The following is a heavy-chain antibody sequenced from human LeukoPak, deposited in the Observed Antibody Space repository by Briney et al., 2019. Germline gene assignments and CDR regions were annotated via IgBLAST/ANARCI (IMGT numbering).Heavy chain of an antibody. J-gene: IGHJ4*02. CDR2: IRYDGSNK. V-gene: IGHV3-30*02. CDR1: GFTFSSYD. CDR3: AKDSIFGVVMYYFDY. Sequence: GGSLRLSCAASGFTFSSYDMHWVRQAPGKGLEWVAFIRYDGSNKYYADSVKGRFTISRDNSKNTLYLQMNSLRAEDTAVYYCAKDSIFGVVMYYFDYWGQGTLVTVSS. D-gene: IGHD3-3*02.